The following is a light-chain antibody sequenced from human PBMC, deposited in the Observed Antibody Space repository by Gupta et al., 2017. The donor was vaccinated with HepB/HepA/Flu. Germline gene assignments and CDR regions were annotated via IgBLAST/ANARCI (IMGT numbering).Light chain of an antibody. V-gene: IGKV1D-8*01. CDR3: QQYDAFPRT. Sequence: VIWMTHSPSLLSASTGDRVTISCRVSQGISSFLAWYQQIPGIVPELLIYAASTLQSGVPSRFSGSASGTDFTLTISLLHSEDFANYYCQQYDAFPRTFGQGTKVEIE. J-gene: IGKJ1*01. CDR2: AAS. CDR1: QGISSF.